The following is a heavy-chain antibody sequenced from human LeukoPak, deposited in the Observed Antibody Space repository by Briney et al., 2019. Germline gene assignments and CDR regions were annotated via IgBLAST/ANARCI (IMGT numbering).Heavy chain of an antibody. J-gene: IGHJ5*02. V-gene: IGHV4-34*01. CDR3: ARVLYGTARPRWFDP. CDR1: GGPFSGYY. Sequence: PSETLSLTCAVYGGPFSGYYWSWIRQPPGKGLEWIGEINHSGSTNYNPSLKSRVTISVDTSKNQFSLKLSSVTAADTAVYYCARVLYGTARPRWFDPWGQGTLVTVSS. D-gene: IGHD6-6*01. CDR2: INHSGST.